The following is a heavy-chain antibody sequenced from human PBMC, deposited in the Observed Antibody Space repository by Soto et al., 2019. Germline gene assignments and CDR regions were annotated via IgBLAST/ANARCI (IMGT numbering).Heavy chain of an antibody. J-gene: IGHJ6*02. Sequence: GSLILSCAASGFIFNTYYMHWVRQAPGKGLEWVAVISYDGSNKYYADSVKGRLTISRDNSKKMLYLQMNSLRPEDTAVYYCAKGQHCSSTSCYFYYYGMDVWGQGTKVTVSS. V-gene: IGHV3-30*18. CDR2: ISYDGSNK. CDR1: GFIFNTYY. CDR3: AKGQHCSSTSCYFYYYGMDV. D-gene: IGHD2-2*01.